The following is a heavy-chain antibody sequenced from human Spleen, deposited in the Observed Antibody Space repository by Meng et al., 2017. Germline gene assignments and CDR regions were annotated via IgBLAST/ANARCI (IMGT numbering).Heavy chain of an antibody. J-gene: IGHJ4*02. CDR3: ARDEDISAAGKLFGDY. D-gene: IGHD6-13*01. CDR2: INPKSGDT. V-gene: IGHV1-2*06. Sequence: QVEGVQAGAEVEKPGASVNVSCKASGFTFPDYWLHWVRRAPGQGLEWMGRINPKSGDTHYEQRFQGRVTMTGDTSISTAYMELSGLRSDDTAMYYCARDEDISAAGKLFGDYWGQGTLVTVSS. CDR1: GFTFPDYW.